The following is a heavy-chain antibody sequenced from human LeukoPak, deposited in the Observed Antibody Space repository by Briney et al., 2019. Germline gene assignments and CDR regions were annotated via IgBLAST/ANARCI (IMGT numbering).Heavy chain of an antibody. J-gene: IGHJ6*02. CDR2: MNNDGTTT. Sequence: GGSLRLSCVASGFTLTGHWMEWVRQGPGKGLVSVAFMNNDGTTTTYADSVKGRFTFSRDNAKNTLSLQMNSLRVEDTAVYYCVRGGVPGGFDVWGQGTTVIVSS. CDR1: GFTLTGHW. D-gene: IGHD3-16*01. CDR3: VRGGVPGGFDV. V-gene: IGHV3-74*01.